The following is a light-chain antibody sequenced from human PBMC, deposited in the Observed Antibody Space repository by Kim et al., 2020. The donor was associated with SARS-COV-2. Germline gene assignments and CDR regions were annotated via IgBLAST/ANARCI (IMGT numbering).Light chain of an antibody. V-gene: IGLV3-21*04. CDR2: YNS. CDR1: NIGSKT. J-gene: IGLJ3*02. CDR3: QVWNSNRDHPGV. Sequence: SYELTQPPSVSVAPGKTARSTCGGDNIGSKTVQWYQQKPGQAPVLVIYYNSDRPSGIPERFSGSNSGNTATLTISRVEAGDEADYYCQVWNSNRDHPGVF.